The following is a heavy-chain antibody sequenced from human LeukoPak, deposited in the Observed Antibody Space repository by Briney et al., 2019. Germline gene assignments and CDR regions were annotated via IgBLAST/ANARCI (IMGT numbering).Heavy chain of an antibody. CDR3: ARSITTMDAFDI. CDR2: INPSGGST. J-gene: IGHJ3*02. CDR1: GYTFTSYY. Sequence: ASVKVSCKASGYTFTSYYMHWVRQAPGQGLEWMGIINPSGGSTSYAQKFQGRVTMTRDTSTSTVYMELSRLRSDDTAVYYCARSITTMDAFDIWGQGTMVTVSS. V-gene: IGHV1-46*01. D-gene: IGHD1-14*01.